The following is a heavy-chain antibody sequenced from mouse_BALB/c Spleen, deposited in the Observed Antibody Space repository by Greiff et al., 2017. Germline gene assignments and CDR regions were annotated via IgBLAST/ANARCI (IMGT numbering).Heavy chain of an antibody. CDR3: ASGYGNYEVLDY. D-gene: IGHD2-10*02. CDR1: GFNIKDTY. J-gene: IGHJ2*01. CDR2: IDPANGNT. V-gene: IGHV14-3*02. Sequence: VQLKQSGAELVKPGASVKLSCTASGFNIKDTYMHWVKQRPEQGLEWIGRIDPANGNTKYDPKFQGKATITADTSSNIAYLQLSSLTSEDTAVYYCASGYGNYEVLDYWGQGTTLTVSS.